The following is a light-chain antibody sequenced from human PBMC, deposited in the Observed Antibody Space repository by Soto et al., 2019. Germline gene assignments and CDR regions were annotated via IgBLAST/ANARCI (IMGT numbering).Light chain of an antibody. CDR2: KVS. CDR1: QSLVHNDGNTY. Sequence: DIVMTQTPLSSPVTLGQAASISCRSSQSLVHNDGNTYLSWFQQRPGQPPRLLIYKVSDRFSGVPDRFSGSGAGTDFTLTISRVEPEDFEVYYCQQYGSSPGTLGQGTKVDIK. J-gene: IGKJ1*01. CDR3: QQYGSSPGT. V-gene: IGKV2-24*01.